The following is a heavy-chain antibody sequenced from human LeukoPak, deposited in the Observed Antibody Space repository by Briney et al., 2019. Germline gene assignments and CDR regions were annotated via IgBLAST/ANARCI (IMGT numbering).Heavy chain of an antibody. V-gene: IGHV1-18*01. D-gene: IGHD3-10*01. CDR2: ISAYNGNT. CDR1: GYTFTCYG. CDR3: TRDRRSHYYGSGNYYPDVFDI. J-gene: IGHJ3*02. Sequence: ASVKVSCKASGYTFTCYGISRVRQAPGQGLEWMGWISAYNGNTNYAQKLQGRVTMTTDTSTSTAYMELRSLRSDDTAVYYCTRDRRSHYYGSGNYYPDVFDIWGQGTMVTVSS.